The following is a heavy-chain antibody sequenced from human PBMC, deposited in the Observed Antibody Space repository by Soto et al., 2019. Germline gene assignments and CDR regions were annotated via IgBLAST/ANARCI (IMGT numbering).Heavy chain of an antibody. V-gene: IGHV4-59*08. CDR3: ARQFYDDYIWGNYRQHAFDI. Sequence: PSETLSLTCTVSGGSISSYYWSWIRQPPGKGLEWIGYIYYSGSTNYNPSLKSRVTISVDTSKNQFSLKLSSVTAADTAVYYCARQFYDDYIWGNYRQHAFDIWGQGTMVTVSS. D-gene: IGHD3-16*02. CDR1: GGSISSYY. J-gene: IGHJ3*02. CDR2: IYYSGST.